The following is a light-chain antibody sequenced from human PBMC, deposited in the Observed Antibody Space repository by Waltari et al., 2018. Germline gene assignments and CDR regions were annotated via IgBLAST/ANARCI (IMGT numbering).Light chain of an antibody. CDR1: QRISYW. Sequence: DIQMTQSPSSLSASVGDRVTITCRTSQRISYWLAWYQQKPGKAPKLLVYKASSVESGVPARFSGSVSGTEYTLTISSLQPEDFATYYCQQYNTYPATFGQGTKVEIK. V-gene: IGKV1-5*03. CDR3: QQYNTYPAT. CDR2: KAS. J-gene: IGKJ2*01.